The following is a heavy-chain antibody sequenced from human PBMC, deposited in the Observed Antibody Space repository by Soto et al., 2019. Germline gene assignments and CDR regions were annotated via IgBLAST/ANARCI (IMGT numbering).Heavy chain of an antibody. D-gene: IGHD3-10*01. Sequence: SETLSLTCSVSGGSISSGYYYWSWIRQPPGKGLEWIGNIYYSGNTYCNPSLKSRVTISVDTSKNQFSLKLSSVTAADTAVYYCARLRIXMVRGVPYYDYYYGMDVWGQGTTVTVSS. CDR1: GGSISSGYYY. J-gene: IGHJ6*02. V-gene: IGHV4-30-4*01. CDR2: IYYSGNT. CDR3: ARLRIXMVRGVPYYDYYYGMDV.